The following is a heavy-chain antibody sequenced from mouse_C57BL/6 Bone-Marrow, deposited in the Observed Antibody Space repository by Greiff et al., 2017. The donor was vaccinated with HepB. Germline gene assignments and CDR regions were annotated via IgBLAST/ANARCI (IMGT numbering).Heavy chain of an antibody. J-gene: IGHJ2*01. CDR2: ISGGGGNT. D-gene: IGHD2-3*01. CDR3: ARDGYYPCYCDY. CDR1: GFTFSSYT. V-gene: IGHV5-9*01. Sequence: SGGGLVKPGGSLKLSCAASGFTFSSYTMSWVRQTAEKRLEWVATISGGGGNTYYPDSVKGRFTLSRDNATNTLYLQMSSLRSEDTALYYCARDGYYPCYCDYWGQGTTLTVSS.